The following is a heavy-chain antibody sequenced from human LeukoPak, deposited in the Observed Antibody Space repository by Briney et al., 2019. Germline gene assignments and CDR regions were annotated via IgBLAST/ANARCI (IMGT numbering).Heavy chain of an antibody. CDR1: GFTFSSYW. CDR3: ARYLGGRNAFDI. V-gene: IGHV3-7*02. Sequence: QPGGSLRLSCAASGFTFSSYWMSWVRQAPGKGLEWVANIKQDGSEKYYVDSVKGRFTISRDNSKDTLYLQMSSLRVEDTAAYYCARYLGGRNAFDIWGQGTMVTVSS. CDR2: IKQDGSEK. J-gene: IGHJ3*02. D-gene: IGHD3-16*01.